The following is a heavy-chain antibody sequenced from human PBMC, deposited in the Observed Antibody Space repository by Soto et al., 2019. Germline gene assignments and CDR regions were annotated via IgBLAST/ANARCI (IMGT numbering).Heavy chain of an antibody. D-gene: IGHD6-6*01. CDR3: ARLSEESSSSNYYYFYRDV. V-gene: IGHV1-8*01. CDR1: GYTFTRYD. Sequence: QVQLVQSGSEGKEPGASMKISCQASGYTFTRYDITWVRQATGQGLEWMGWMNPQTGNTAYAEKFQGRVTMTRSTSINPAYMELSGLRSEDTAVYYCARLSEESSSSNYYYFYRDVWGKGSTVTVSS. CDR2: MNPQTGNT. J-gene: IGHJ6*03.